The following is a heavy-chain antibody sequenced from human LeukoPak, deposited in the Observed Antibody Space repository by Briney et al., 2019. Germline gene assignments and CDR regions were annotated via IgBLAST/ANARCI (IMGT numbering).Heavy chain of an antibody. Sequence: ASVKVSCKXSGYTFTSYDINWVRQATGQGLEWMGWINPNSGGTNYSQKFQGRVTMTRDTSISTAYMELSRLRSDDTAVYYCAATELPFDYWGQGTLVTVSS. CDR1: GYTFTSYD. CDR3: AATELPFDY. J-gene: IGHJ4*02. V-gene: IGHV1-2*02. D-gene: IGHD5-24*01. CDR2: INPNSGGT.